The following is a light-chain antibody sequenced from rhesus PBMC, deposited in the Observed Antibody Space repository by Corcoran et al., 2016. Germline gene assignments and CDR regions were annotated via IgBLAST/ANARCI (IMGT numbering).Light chain of an antibody. CDR3: QQHNSYPRT. CDR1: QGISKY. CDR2: DAS. J-gene: IGKJ1*01. Sequence: DIQMTQSPSSLSASVGDTVTITCQASQGISKYLAWYQRKTGKAPKLLIYDASTLQTGVPSRFSGIGSGTEFTLIISSLQPEDFATYYCQQHNSYPRTFGQGTKVEIK. V-gene: IGKV1-25*01.